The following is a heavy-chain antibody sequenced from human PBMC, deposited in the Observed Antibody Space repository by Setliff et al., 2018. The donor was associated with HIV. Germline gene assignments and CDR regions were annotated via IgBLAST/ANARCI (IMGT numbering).Heavy chain of an antibody. D-gene: IGHD3-10*01. J-gene: IGHJ4*02. V-gene: IGHV1-69-2*01. CDR2: VDPKNGDT. Sequence: GASVMVSCKASGYTFTDYYMHWVQQAPAKGLEWMGRVDPKNGDTIYAEKLRGRVTITADTSTDTAYMELGSLRSEDTAIYYCATLDYYGSATYNLALHYWGQGTLVTVSS. CDR3: ATLDYYGSATYNLALHY. CDR1: GYTFTDYY.